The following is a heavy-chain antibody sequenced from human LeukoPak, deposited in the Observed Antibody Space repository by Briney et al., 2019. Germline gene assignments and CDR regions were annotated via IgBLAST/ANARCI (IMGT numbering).Heavy chain of an antibody. Sequence: GGSLRLSCAASGFTFDDYGMSWVRQAPGKGLEWVSGINWNGGSTGYADSVKGRFTISRDNAKNSLYLQMNSLRAEDTALYYCARDASSGWFHYYMDVWGKGTTVTISS. CDR2: INWNGGST. CDR3: ARDASSGWFHYYMDV. V-gene: IGHV3-20*04. D-gene: IGHD6-19*01. J-gene: IGHJ6*03. CDR1: GFTFDDYG.